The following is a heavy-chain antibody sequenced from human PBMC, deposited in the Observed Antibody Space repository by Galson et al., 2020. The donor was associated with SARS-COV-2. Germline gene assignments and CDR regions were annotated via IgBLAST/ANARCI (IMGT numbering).Heavy chain of an antibody. Sequence: GESLKISCAASGFTFSSYGMHWVRQAPGKGLEWVAGIWYDGSNKYYADSVKGRFTISRDNSKNTLYLQMNSLRAEDTAVYYCARVPLYYDILTGSYYFAYWGQGTLVTVSS. D-gene: IGHD3-9*01. CDR3: ARVPLYYDILTGSYYFAY. CDR2: IWYDGSNK. CDR1: GFTFSSYG. J-gene: IGHJ4*02. V-gene: IGHV3-33*01.